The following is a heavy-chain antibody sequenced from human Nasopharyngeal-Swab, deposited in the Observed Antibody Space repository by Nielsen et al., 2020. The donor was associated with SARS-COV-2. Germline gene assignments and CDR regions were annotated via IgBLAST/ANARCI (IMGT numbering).Heavy chain of an antibody. CDR3: ARDLEYQDNYYNYYGMDV. Sequence: VRQAPGKGLEWVAVISYDGSNKYYADSVKGRFTISRDNSKNTLYLQMNSLRAEDTAVYYCARDLEYQDNYYNYYGMDVWGQGTTVTVSS. D-gene: IGHD2-2*01. V-gene: IGHV3-30-3*01. J-gene: IGHJ6*02. CDR2: ISYDGSNK.